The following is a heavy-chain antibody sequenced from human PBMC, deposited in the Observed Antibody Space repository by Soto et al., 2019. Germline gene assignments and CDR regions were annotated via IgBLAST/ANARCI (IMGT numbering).Heavy chain of an antibody. CDR1: GFTFRNYG. J-gene: IGHJ2*01. CDR2: IYYDGSNK. V-gene: IGHV3-33*01. CDR3: ATIRGSGSHNWYFDL. Sequence: QVPLVESGGGEVQPGRSLRLSCVASGFTFRNYGMQWVRQAPGKGLEWVALIYYDGSNKYYADPVKGRFTISKDNSKNTLYLQMNSLRGEDTAVYFCATIRGSGSHNWYFDLWGRGTLVTVSS. D-gene: IGHD3-10*01.